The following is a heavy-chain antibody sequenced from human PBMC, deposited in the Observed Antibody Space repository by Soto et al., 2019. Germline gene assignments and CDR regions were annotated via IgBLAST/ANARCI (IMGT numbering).Heavy chain of an antibody. CDR3: ARHIVVAPAAIGYYYGMDV. J-gene: IGHJ6*04. D-gene: IGHD2-2*01. V-gene: IGHV1-69*13. Sequence: ASVKVSCKASGGTFSSYAISWVRQAPGQGLEWMGGIIPIFGTANYAQKFQGRVTITADESTSTAYMELSSLRSEDTAVYYCARHIVVAPAAIGYYYGMDVWGKGTTVTVSS. CDR2: IIPIFGTA. CDR1: GGTFSSYA.